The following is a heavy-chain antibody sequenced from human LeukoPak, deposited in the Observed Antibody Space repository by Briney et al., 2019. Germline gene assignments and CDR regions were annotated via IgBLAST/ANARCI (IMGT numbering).Heavy chain of an antibody. CDR3: ARGGGDYVWGSYRKQSFDY. Sequence: SETLSLTCAVYGGSFSGYYWSWIRQPPGKGLEWIGEINHSGSTNYNPSLKSRVAISVDTSKNQFSLKLSSVTAADTAVYYCARGGGDYVWGSYRKQSFDYWGQGTLVTVSS. V-gene: IGHV4-34*01. D-gene: IGHD3-16*02. CDR1: GGSFSGYY. J-gene: IGHJ4*02. CDR2: INHSGST.